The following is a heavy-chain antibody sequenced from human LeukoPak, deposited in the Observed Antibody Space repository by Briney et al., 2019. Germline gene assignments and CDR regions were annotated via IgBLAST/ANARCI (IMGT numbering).Heavy chain of an antibody. CDR3: ARHCSGGSCYSYYFAY. CDR1: GYTFTSYA. D-gene: IGHD2-15*01. V-gene: IGHV7-4-1*02. CDR2: INTNTGNP. Sequence: GASVKVSCKASGYTFTSYAMNWVRQAPGQGLGWMGWINTNTGNPTYAQGFTGRFVFSLDTSVSTAYLQISSLKAEDTAVYYCARHCSGGSCYSYYFAYWGQGTLVTVSS. J-gene: IGHJ4*02.